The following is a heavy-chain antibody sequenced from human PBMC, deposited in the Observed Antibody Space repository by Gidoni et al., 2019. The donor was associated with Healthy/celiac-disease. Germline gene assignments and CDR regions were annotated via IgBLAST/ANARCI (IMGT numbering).Heavy chain of an antibody. V-gene: IGHV3-49*03. CDR2: IRSKAYGGTT. CDR1: GFTFGDYG. CDR3: TRGPFVFGVVIGMDV. D-gene: IGHD3-3*01. Sequence: EVQLVESGGGLVQPGRSLRLSCTASGFTFGDYGMGWFRQAPGKGLEWVGFIRSKAYGGTTEYAASVKGRFTISRDDSKSIAYLQMNSLKTEDTAVYYCTRGPFVFGVVIGMDVWGQGTTVTVSS. J-gene: IGHJ6*02.